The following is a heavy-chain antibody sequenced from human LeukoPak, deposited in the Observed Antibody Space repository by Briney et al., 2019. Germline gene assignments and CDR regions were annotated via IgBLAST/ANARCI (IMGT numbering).Heavy chain of an antibody. CDR3: ARAVWGAMVPSYFDY. J-gene: IGHJ4*02. D-gene: IGHD5-18*01. CDR1: GGTFSSYA. Sequence: ASVNVSCKASGGTFSSYAISWVRQAPGQGLEWMGGIIPIFGTANYAQKFQGRVTITADESTSTAYMELSSLRSEDTAVYYCARAVWGAMVPSYFDYWGQGTLVTVSS. CDR2: IIPIFGTA. V-gene: IGHV1-69*13.